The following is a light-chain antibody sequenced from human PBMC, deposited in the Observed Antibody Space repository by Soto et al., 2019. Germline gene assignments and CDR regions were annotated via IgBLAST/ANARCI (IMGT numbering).Light chain of an antibody. CDR1: SSDL. CDR2: EGS. V-gene: IGLV2-23*01. CDR3: CSYAKGAPVV. J-gene: IGLJ2*01. Sequence: QSALTQPASVSGSPGQSITISCTGTSSDLVSWYKQYPGKAPKLMIYEGSKRPSGVSNRFSGSKSGYTASLTISGLQAEDDADDYCCSYAKGAPVVFGGGTKLTVL.